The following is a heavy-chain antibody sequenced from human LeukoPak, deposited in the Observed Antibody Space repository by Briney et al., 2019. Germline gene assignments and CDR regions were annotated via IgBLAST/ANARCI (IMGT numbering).Heavy chain of an antibody. Sequence: PSETLSLTCSVSGGSINSDYWNWIRQPPGKGLEWIGYMYHYGGTNYNPSLKSRVTISVDTSKNQFSLKLSSVTAADTAVYYCASHPYYDFWSGYLNWGQGTLVTVSS. J-gene: IGHJ1*01. CDR3: ASHPYYDFWSGYLN. V-gene: IGHV4-59*08. CDR1: GGSINSDY. CDR2: MYHYGGT. D-gene: IGHD3-3*01.